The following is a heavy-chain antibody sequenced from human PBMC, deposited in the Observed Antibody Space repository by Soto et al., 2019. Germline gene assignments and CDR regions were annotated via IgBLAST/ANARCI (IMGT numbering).Heavy chain of an antibody. J-gene: IGHJ4*02. V-gene: IGHV1-46*01. D-gene: IGHD3-22*01. CDR3: ARDYTDYYDSSGYSGLFDY. CDR1: GYTFTSYY. CDR2: INPSGGST. Sequence: ASVKVSCKASGYTFTSYYMHWVRQAPGQGLEWMGIINPSGGSTSYAQKFQGRVTMTRDTSTSTVYMELSSLRSEDTAVYYCARDYTDYYDSSGYSGLFDYWGQGTLVTVSS.